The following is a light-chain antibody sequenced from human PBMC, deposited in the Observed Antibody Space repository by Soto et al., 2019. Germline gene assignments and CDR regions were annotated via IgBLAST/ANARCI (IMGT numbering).Light chain of an antibody. CDR3: QHYNYWPPKT. CDR2: GAY. Sequence: VMTQSPATLSVSPGERTTLSCRASQSVGNNLAWYQQKPGQAPRLLIYGAYTRATGIPARFSGSGSGTDFTLTISSLQSEDFAVYYCQHYNYWPPKTFGQGTKVEMK. J-gene: IGKJ1*01. V-gene: IGKV3-15*01. CDR1: QSVGNN.